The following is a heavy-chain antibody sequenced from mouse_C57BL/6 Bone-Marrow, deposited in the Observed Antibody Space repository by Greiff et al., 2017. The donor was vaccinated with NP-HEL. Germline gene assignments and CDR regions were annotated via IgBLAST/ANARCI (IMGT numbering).Heavy chain of an antibody. V-gene: IGHV1-81*01. J-gene: IGHJ3*01. D-gene: IGHD3-3*01. Sequence: QVQLQQSGAELARPGASVKLSCKASGYTFTSYGISWVKQRTGQGLEWIGEIYPRSGNTYYTEKFKGKATLTADQSSSTVYMELSSLTSEDSAVYWCAGGDVGGFAYWGQGTLVTVSA. CDR2: IYPRSGNT. CDR1: GYTFTSYG. CDR3: AGGDVGGFAY.